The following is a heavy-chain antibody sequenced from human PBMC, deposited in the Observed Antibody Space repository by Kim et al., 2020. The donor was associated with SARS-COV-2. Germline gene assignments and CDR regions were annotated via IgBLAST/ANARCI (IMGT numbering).Heavy chain of an antibody. CDR2: ISWNSGSI. D-gene: IGHD3-22*01. J-gene: IGHJ6*02. CDR1: GFTFDDYA. Sequence: GGSLRLSCAASGFTFDDYAMHWVRQAPGKGLEWVSGISWNSGSIGYADSVKGRFTISRDNAKNSLYLQMNSLRAEDTALYYCAKSGTRDEYYYDSSGYYYYYGMDVWGQGTTVTVSS. V-gene: IGHV3-9*01. CDR3: AKSGTRDEYYYDSSGYYYYYGMDV.